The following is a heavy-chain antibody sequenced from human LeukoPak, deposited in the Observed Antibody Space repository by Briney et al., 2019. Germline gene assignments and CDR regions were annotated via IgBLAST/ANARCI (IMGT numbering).Heavy chain of an antibody. CDR1: GFTFSSYA. CDR3: AKGGRAAADRNFDL. CDR2: ISYDGSNK. J-gene: IGHJ2*01. Sequence: AGRSLRLSCAASGFTFSSYAMHWVRQAPGKGLEWVAVISYDGSNKYYADSVKGRFTISRDNSKNTLYLQMNSLRVEDTAVYYCAKGGRAAADRNFDLWGRGTLVTVSS. D-gene: IGHD6-13*01. V-gene: IGHV3-30-3*01.